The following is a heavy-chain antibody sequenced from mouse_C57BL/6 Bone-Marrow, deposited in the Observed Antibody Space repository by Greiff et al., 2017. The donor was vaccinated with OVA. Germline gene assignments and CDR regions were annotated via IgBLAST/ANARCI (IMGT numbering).Heavy chain of an antibody. J-gene: IGHJ3*01. D-gene: IGHD2-5*01. V-gene: IGHV14-1*01. CDR3: TMAYYSKEFAY. CDR2: IDPEDGDI. Sequence: EVQLQQSGAELVRPGASVKLSCTASGFNIKDYYMHWVKQRPEQGLEWIGRIDPEDGDIEYAPKFPGKATMTADTSSNTAYMQLSSLTSEDTAVYFCTMAYYSKEFAYWGQGTLVTVSA. CDR1: GFNIKDYY.